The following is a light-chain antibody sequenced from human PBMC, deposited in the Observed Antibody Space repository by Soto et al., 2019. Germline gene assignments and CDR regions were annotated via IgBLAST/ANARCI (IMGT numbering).Light chain of an antibody. Sequence: EIAMTQSPATLSVSPGERATLSCRASQSVSSNLAWYQQKPGQAPRLLIYGASTRATGIPARFSGSGSGTAFTLTISSLQSEDFAVYYCQQYNNWPPFTFGPGTKVDIK. CDR1: QSVSSN. V-gene: IGKV3-15*01. CDR2: GAS. CDR3: QQYNNWPPFT. J-gene: IGKJ3*01.